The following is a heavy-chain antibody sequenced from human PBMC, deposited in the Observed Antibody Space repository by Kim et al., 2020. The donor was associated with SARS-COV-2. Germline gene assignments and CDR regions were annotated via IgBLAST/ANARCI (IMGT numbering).Heavy chain of an antibody. CDR3: ARDLPIAVAGLRDYYYGMDV. V-gene: IGHV1-18*01. D-gene: IGHD6-19*01. CDR1: GYTFTSYG. Sequence: ASVKVSCKASGYTFTSYGISWVRQAPGQGLEWMGWISAYNGNTNYAQKLQGRVTMTTDTSTSTAYMELRSLRSDDTAVYYCARDLPIAVAGLRDYYYGMDVWGQGTTVTVSS. J-gene: IGHJ6*02. CDR2: ISAYNGNT.